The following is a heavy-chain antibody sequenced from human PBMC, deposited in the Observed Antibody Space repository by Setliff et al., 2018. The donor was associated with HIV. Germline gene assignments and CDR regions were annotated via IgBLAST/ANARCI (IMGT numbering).Heavy chain of an antibody. V-gene: IGHV1-69*06. CDR3: VKVTYYSSGIYSLYQ. D-gene: IGHD3-10*01. CDR2: IIPIFGTA. CDR1: GDTFNNYA. J-gene: IGHJ4*02. Sequence: SEKISCKASGDTFNNYAISWVRQAPGQGLEWMGGIIPIFGTANYAQKFEGRVTITADKSTSGAAMEVSRLQSEDTAVYYCVKVTYYSSGIYSLYQWGQETLVTV.